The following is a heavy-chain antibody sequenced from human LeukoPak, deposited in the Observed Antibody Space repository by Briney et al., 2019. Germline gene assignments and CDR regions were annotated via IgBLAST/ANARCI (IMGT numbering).Heavy chain of an antibody. CDR1: GYTFTSYA. Sequence: ASVKVSCKASGYTFTSYAMNWVRQAPGQGLEWMGWINTNTGNPTYAQGFTGRFVFSLDTSVSTAYLQISSLKAEDTAVYYCARRADYGFWSGYLGWYFDYWGQGTLVTVSS. D-gene: IGHD3-3*01. CDR3: ARRADYGFWSGYLGWYFDY. CDR2: INTNTGNP. V-gene: IGHV7-4-1*02. J-gene: IGHJ4*02.